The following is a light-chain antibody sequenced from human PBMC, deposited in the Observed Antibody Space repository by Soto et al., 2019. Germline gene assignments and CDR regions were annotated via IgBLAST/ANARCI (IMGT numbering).Light chain of an antibody. V-gene: IGKV1-5*01. Sequence: DIQMTQSPSTLSASVGDRVTITCRASQSISSWLAWYQQKPGKAPKLLIYDASSLESGVPSRFSGSGSGTEFTLTFSSLQPHDFATYYCQQYNSYSPRTFGQGTKVDIK. CDR1: QSISSW. J-gene: IGKJ1*01. CDR3: QQYNSYSPRT. CDR2: DAS.